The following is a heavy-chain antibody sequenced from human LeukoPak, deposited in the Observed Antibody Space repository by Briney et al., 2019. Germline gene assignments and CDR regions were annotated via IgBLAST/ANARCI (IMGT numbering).Heavy chain of an antibody. CDR3: ARDRGSGSSEGNDY. J-gene: IGHJ4*02. V-gene: IGHV3-21*01. CDR1: GFTFSSYS. CDR2: ISSSSSYI. Sequence: GRSLRLSCAASGFTFSSYSMNWVRQAPGKGLEWVSSISSSSSYIYYADSVKGRFTISRDNAKNSLYLQMNSLRAEDTAVYYCARDRGSGSSEGNDYRGQGTLVTVSS. D-gene: IGHD3-10*01.